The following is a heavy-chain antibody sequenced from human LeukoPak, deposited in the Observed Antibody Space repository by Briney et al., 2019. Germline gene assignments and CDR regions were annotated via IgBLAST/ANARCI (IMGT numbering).Heavy chain of an antibody. Sequence: PSGTLSLTCDVSGGSISSSNWWSWVRQPPGKGLEWIGEIYHSGSTNYNPSLKSRVTISVDKSKNQFSLKLSSVTAADTAVYYCARVGYCSSTSCHNWFDPWGQGTLVTVSS. CDR2: IYHSGST. V-gene: IGHV4-4*02. CDR3: ARVGYCSSTSCHNWFDP. CDR1: GGSISSSNW. D-gene: IGHD2-2*01. J-gene: IGHJ5*02.